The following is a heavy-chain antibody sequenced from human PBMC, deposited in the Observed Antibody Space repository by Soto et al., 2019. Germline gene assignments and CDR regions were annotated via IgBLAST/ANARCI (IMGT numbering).Heavy chain of an antibody. CDR1: GGSISSVSYH. CDR2: IYYSGSS. CDR3: ARVEGSSYYFRHDX. V-gene: IGHV4-31*03. Sequence: NPAETLSLTCTVSGGSISSVSYHWSWIRQHPGKGLEWIGNIYYSGSSYYNPSLKSRATISIDTSKYQFSLRLGSVTAADTAVYYCARVEGSSYYFRHDXWGRGTLVTVSX. J-gene: IGHJ4*02. D-gene: IGHD1-26*01.